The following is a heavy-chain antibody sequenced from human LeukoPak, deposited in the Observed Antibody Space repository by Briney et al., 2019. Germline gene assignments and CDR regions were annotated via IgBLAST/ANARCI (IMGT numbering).Heavy chain of an antibody. D-gene: IGHD1-26*01. V-gene: IGHV3-23*01. CDR3: AKDQLWELSFDY. Sequence: PGGSLRLSCAASGFTFSSYAMSWVRQAPGKGLEWVSAIRGSGGSTYYADSVKGRFTISRDNSKNTLYLQMNSLRAEDTAVYYCAKDQLWELSFDYWGQGTLVTVSS. CDR2: IRGSGGST. J-gene: IGHJ4*02. CDR1: GFTFSSYA.